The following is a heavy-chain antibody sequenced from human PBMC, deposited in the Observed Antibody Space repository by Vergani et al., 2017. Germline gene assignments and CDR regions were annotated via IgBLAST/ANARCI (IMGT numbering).Heavy chain of an antibody. D-gene: IGHD2-21*01. CDR2: ISGSGGST. Sequence: EVKLLESGGDLVQPGGSLRLSCAASGFTFNHYAMNWVRQAPGKGLEWVSGISGSGGSTYYAGSVKGRFTISRDDSKNTLFLQMNGLKTEDIGVYYCTTDPRYCGDGSCYWLRDHHYYGMDVWGQGTTVTVSS. J-gene: IGHJ6*02. CDR3: TTDPRYCGDGSCYWLRDHHYYGMDV. V-gene: IGHV3-23*01. CDR1: GFTFNHYA.